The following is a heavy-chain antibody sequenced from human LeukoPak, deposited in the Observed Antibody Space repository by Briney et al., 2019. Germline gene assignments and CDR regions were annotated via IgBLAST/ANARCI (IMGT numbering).Heavy chain of an antibody. CDR2: ISYDGSNK. CDR1: GFTFSSYA. J-gene: IGHJ4*02. Sequence: PGRSLRLSCAASGFTFSSYAMHWVRQAPGKGLEWVAVISYDGSNKYYADSVKGRFTISRDNSKNTLYLQMNSLRAEDTAVYYCASHSGSYYYYFDYWGQGTLVTVSS. D-gene: IGHD1-26*01. CDR3: ASHSGSYYYYFDY. V-gene: IGHV3-30-3*01.